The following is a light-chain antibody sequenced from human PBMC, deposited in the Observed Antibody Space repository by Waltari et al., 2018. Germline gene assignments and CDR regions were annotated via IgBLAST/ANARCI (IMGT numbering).Light chain of an antibody. V-gene: IGLV3-27*01. CDR1: IHAKQY. CDR3: YSAADNHRVL. J-gene: IGLJ2*01. CDR2: KDI. Sequence: SSELTQPASVSVSLGQTAGITCSGDIHAKQYGRWFQQKPGQAPVLFIYKDIERPSGIPDGFSGSSSGTTLTLTISGAQVEDEAAYYCYSAADNHRVLFGGGTKLTVL.